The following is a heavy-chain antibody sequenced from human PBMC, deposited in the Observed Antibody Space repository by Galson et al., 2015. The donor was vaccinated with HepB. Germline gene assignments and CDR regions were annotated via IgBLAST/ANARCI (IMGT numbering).Heavy chain of an antibody. CDR1: GFTFSSYW. D-gene: IGHD5-18*01. Sequence: SLRLSCAASGFTFSSYWMSWVRQAPGKGLEWVANIKQDGSEKYYVDSVEGRFTISRDNAKNSLYLQMNSLRAEDTAVYYCARVTSSYGYSPRYYYGMDVWGQGTTVTVSS. J-gene: IGHJ6*02. V-gene: IGHV3-7*03. CDR2: IKQDGSEK. CDR3: ARVTSSYGYSPRYYYGMDV.